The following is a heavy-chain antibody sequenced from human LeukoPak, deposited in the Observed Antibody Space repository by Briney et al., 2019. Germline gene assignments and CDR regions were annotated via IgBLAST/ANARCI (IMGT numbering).Heavy chain of an antibody. CDR1: GYTLTELS. CDR2: FDPEDGET. CDR3: ATPLPPDAFDI. Sequence: VASVKVSCKVSGYTLTELSMHWVRQAPGKGLEWMGGFDPEDGETIYAQKFQGRVTMTEDTSTDTAYIELSSLRSEDTAVYFCATPLPPDAFDIWGQGTMVTVSS. V-gene: IGHV1-24*01. J-gene: IGHJ3*02.